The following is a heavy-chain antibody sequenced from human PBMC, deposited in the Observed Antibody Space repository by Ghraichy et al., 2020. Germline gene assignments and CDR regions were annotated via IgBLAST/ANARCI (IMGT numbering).Heavy chain of an antibody. V-gene: IGHV4-34*01. CDR2: INHSGST. CDR1: GGSFSGYY. J-gene: IGHJ4*02. D-gene: IGHD4-17*01. Sequence: ETLSLTCAVYGGSFSGYYWSWIRQPPGKGLEWIGEINHSGSTNYNPSLKSRVTISVDTSKNQFSLKLSSVTAADTAVYYCARVHDYGDYSGWGQGTLVTVSS. CDR3: ARVHDYGDYSG.